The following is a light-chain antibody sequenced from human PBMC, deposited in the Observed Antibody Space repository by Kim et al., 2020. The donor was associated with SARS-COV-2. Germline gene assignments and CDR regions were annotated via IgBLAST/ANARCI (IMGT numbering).Light chain of an antibody. CDR2: RSN. V-gene: IGLV10-54*01. CDR1: RNNVGNQG. CDR3: SAWDSSLSAWV. Sequence: LTQPPSVSKDLRQTATLTCTGNRNNVGNQGATWLQQHQGHPPKLLFYRSNNRPSGISERLSASRSGNTASLTITGLQPEDDADYYCSAWDSSLSAWVFGGGTKVTVL. J-gene: IGLJ3*02.